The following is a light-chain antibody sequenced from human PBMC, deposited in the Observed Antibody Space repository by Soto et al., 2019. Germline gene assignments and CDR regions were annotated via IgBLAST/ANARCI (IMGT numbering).Light chain of an antibody. V-gene: IGKV1-39*01. CDR1: KTVSRY. CDR3: QQTYSNLWT. J-gene: IGKJ1*01. Sequence: IQLTQSPSSLSASVGDTVTITCRASKTVSRYLNWYQQKSGTAPKLLIYAASTWHTGVPSRFSGRGSGTDFTLTISNLQREDFADYFCQQTYSNLWTFGQGTKVDIK. CDR2: AAS.